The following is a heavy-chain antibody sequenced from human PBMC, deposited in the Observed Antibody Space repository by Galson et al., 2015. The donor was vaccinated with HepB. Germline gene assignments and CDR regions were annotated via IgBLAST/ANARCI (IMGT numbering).Heavy chain of an antibody. D-gene: IGHD6-19*01. CDR2: IKQDGSEK. CDR1: GFTFSSYW. Sequence: SLRLSCAASGFTFSSYWMSWVRQAPGKGLEWVANIKQDGSEKYYVDSVKGRFTISRDNAKNSLYLQMNSLRAEDTAVYYCARDNVSGWYFYYYGMDVWGQGTTVTVSS. J-gene: IGHJ6*02. CDR3: ARDNVSGWYFYYYGMDV. V-gene: IGHV3-7*03.